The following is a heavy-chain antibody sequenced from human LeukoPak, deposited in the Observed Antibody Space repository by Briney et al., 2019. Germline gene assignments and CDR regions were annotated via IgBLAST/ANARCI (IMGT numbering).Heavy chain of an antibody. CDR1: GFTFDDYT. CDR2: ISWDGGST. Sequence: GGSLRLSCAASGFTFDDYTMHWVRQAPGKGLEWVSLISWDGGSTYYADSVKGRFTISRDNSKNSLYLQMNSLRTEDTALYYCAKDASGDGYFDYWGQGTLVTVSS. V-gene: IGHV3-43*01. CDR3: AKDASGDGYFDY. D-gene: IGHD3-10*01. J-gene: IGHJ4*02.